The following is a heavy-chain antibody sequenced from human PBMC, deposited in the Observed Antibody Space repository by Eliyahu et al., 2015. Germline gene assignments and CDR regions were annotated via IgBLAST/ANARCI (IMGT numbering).Heavy chain of an antibody. V-gene: IGHV2-5*02. CDR1: GFSLRSSGVG. CDR2: IYWDDDK. CDR3: AHLIEEAGVDAFDI. Sequence: QITLKESGPTLVKPTQTLTLTCTFSGFSLRSSGVGVGWIRQPPGKALEWLALIYWDDDKPYSPSLKSRLTITKDASKNQVVLTMSNMDPVDTATYYCAHLIEEAGVDAFDIWGQGTMVTVSS. D-gene: IGHD6-13*01. J-gene: IGHJ3*02.